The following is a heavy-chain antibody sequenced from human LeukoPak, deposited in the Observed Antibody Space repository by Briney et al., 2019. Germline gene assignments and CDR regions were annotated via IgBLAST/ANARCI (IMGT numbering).Heavy chain of an antibody. CDR1: GGSISSYY. CDR2: IYYSGST. J-gene: IGHJ4*02. CDR3: ARDSPYYYGSGSYDLFDY. V-gene: IGHV4-59*12. Sequence: SETLSLTCTVSGGSISSYYWSWIRQPPGKGLEWIGSIYYSGSTYYNPSLKSRVTISVDTSKNQFSLKLSSVTAADMAVYYCARDSPYYYGSGSYDLFDYWGQGTLVTVSS. D-gene: IGHD3-10*01.